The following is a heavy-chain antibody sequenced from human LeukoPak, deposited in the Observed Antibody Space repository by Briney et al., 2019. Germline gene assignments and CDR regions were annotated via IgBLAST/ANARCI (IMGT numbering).Heavy chain of an antibody. V-gene: IGHV4-38-2*02. CDR3: ARDPRWLTPDCTSTSCYENYFDP. CDR1: GYSISSGYQ. Sequence: SETLSLTCGVSGYSISSGYQWAWIRQSPGQGLEWIGSIYHSGSAHYNPSLKSRVTISVETSKNQFSLNMYSVTAADTAVYYCARDPRWLTPDCTSTSCYENYFDPWGQGTLVTVSS. CDR2: IYHSGSA. D-gene: IGHD2-2*01. J-gene: IGHJ5*02.